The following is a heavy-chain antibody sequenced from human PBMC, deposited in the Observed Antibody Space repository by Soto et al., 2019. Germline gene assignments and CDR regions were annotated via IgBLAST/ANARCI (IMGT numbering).Heavy chain of an antibody. CDR2: ISYDGSNK. Sequence: QVQLVESGGGVVQPGRSLRLSCAASGFTFSSYGMHWVRQAPGKGLEWVAVISYDGSNKYYADSVKGRFTISRDNSKNTLYLQMNSLRAEDTAVYYCAKDHLDPVDRVSDYFDYWGQGTLVTVSS. J-gene: IGHJ4*02. V-gene: IGHV3-30*18. CDR1: GFTFSSYG. D-gene: IGHD5-12*01. CDR3: AKDHLDPVDRVSDYFDY.